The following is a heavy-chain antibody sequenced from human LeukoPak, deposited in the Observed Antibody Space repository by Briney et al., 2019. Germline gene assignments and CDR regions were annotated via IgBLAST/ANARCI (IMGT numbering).Heavy chain of an antibody. J-gene: IGHJ6*03. CDR3: AIHPWGSNYYYYMDV. CDR2: IYHSGST. D-gene: IGHD3-16*01. V-gene: IGHV4-38-2*02. CDR1: GYSISSGYY. Sequence: SETLSLTCTVSGYSISSGYYWGWIRQPPGQGLEWIGSIYHSGSTYYNPSLKSRVTISVDTSKNQFSLKLSSVTAADTAVYYCAIHPWGSNYYYYMDVWGKGTTVTVSS.